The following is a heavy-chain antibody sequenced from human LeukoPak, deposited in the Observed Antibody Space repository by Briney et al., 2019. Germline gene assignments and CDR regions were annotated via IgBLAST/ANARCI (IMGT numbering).Heavy chain of an antibody. CDR3: AREVSRSGSYYDFWSGYLNAEYFQH. V-gene: IGHV1-46*01. Sequence: ASVKVSCKASGYTFTSYYMHWVRQAPGQGLEWMGIINPSGGSTSYAQKFQGRVTMTRDTSTSTVYMELSSLRSEDTAVYYCAREVSRSGSYYDFWSGYLNAEYFQHWGQGTLVTVSS. J-gene: IGHJ1*01. CDR2: INPSGGST. CDR1: GYTFTSYY. D-gene: IGHD3-3*01.